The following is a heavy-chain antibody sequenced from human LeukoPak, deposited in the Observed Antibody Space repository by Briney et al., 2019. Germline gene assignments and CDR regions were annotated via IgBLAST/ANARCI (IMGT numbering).Heavy chain of an antibody. CDR1: GYSISSGYY. J-gene: IGHJ5*02. V-gene: IGHV4-38-2*02. Sequence: SETLSLTCTVSGYSISSGYYWGWIRQPPGKGLEWIGSIYHSGSTYYNPSLKSRVTISVDTSKNQFSLKLSSVTAADTAVYYCARHSGYSSGWYPANWFDPWGQGTLVTVSS. CDR3: ARHSGYSSGWYPANWFDP. D-gene: IGHD6-19*01. CDR2: IYHSGST.